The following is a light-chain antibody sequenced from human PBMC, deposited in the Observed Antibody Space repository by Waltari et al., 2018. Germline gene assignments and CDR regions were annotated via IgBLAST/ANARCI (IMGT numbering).Light chain of an antibody. CDR3: SSLRV. CDR2: DVS. CDR1: SSDVGGYNY. V-gene: IGLV2-14*01. J-gene: IGLJ2*01. Sequence: QSALTQPASVSGSPGQSITISCTGTSSDVGGYNYVSWYQQHPGKAPKLMIYDVSKRPSGVSNRFAGSKSGNTASLTISGLRAEDEADYYCSSLRVFGGGTKLTVL.